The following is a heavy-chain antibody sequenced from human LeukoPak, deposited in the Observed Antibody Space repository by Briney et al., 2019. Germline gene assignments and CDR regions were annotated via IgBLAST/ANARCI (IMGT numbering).Heavy chain of an antibody. D-gene: IGHD2-21*01. CDR3: ARVAEFIARPCDP. CDR1: GGSFSVNY. J-gene: IGHJ5*02. Sequence: SETLSLTCAVYGGSFSVNYWTLIRQTPGRGLEWIGESSPTGDITGYNPSLRGRATISVDSSKKQFSLKLTSVTGAHTGVYYCARVAEFIARPCDPWGPGTLVTVSS. CDR2: SSPTGDIT. V-gene: IGHV4-34*01.